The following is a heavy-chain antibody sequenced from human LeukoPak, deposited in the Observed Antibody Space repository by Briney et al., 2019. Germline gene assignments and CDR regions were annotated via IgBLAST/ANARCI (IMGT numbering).Heavy chain of an antibody. CDR2: IYYSGST. D-gene: IGHD1-1*01. CDR1: SGSFRTYY. Sequence: SETLSLTCTVSSGSFRTYYWSWIRQPPGKGLEWIGYIYYSGSTNYNPSLKSRVTISVDTSKNQFSLKLSSVTAADTAVYYCARGGTTGTTTLWYYYYYMDVWGKGTTVTVSS. CDR3: ARGGTTGTTTLWYYYYYMDV. V-gene: IGHV4-59*01. J-gene: IGHJ6*03.